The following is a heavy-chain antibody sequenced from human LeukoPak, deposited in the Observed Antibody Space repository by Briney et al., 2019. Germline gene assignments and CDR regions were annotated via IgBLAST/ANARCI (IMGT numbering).Heavy chain of an antibody. V-gene: IGHV3-48*03. CDR1: GFTFSSYE. Sequence: GGSPRLSCAASGFTFSSYEMNWVRQAPGKGLEWVSYITNTGSTIYYADSVKGRFTISRDNAKNSLYLQMNSLRAEDTAVYYCGTIYGGNGYWGQGTLVTVSS. CDR2: ITNTGSTI. D-gene: IGHD4-23*01. J-gene: IGHJ4*02. CDR3: GTIYGGNGY.